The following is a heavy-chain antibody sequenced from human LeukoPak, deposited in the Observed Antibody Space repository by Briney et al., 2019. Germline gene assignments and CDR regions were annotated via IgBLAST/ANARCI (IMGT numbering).Heavy chain of an antibody. D-gene: IGHD1-20*01. Sequence: GRSLRLSCAASGFTVSSNYMSWVRQAPGKGLEWVSVIYSGGSTYYADSVKGRFTISRDNSKNTLYLQMNSLRAEDTAVYYCAREITGTDDAFDIWGQGTMVTVSS. V-gene: IGHV3-53*01. J-gene: IGHJ3*02. CDR1: GFTVSSNY. CDR2: IYSGGST. CDR3: AREITGTDDAFDI.